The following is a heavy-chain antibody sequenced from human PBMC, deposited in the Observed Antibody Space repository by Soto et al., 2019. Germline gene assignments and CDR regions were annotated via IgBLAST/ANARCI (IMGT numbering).Heavy chain of an antibody. V-gene: IGHV3-23*01. CDR3: AKAVGYCTNGVCYYYYYMDV. D-gene: IGHD2-8*01. Sequence: EVQLLESGGGLVQPGGSLRLSCAASGFTFSSYAMSWVRQAPGKGLEWVSAISGSGGSTYYADSVKGRFTISRDNSKNTLYLQMNSLRAEDTAVYYCAKAVGYCTNGVCYYYYYMDVWGKGTTVTVSS. J-gene: IGHJ6*03. CDR1: GFTFSSYA. CDR2: ISGSGGST.